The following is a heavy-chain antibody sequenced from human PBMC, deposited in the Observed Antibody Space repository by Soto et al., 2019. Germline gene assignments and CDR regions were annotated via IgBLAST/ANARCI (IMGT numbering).Heavy chain of an antibody. D-gene: IGHD2-2*01. J-gene: IGHJ4*02. CDR3: ASERGYQLPRPDYFDY. CDR2: ISYDGSNK. CDR1: GFTFSSYG. Sequence: PGGSLRLSCAASGFTFSSYGMHRVRQAPGKGLEWVAVISYDGSNKYYADSVKGRFTISRDNSKNTLYLQMNSLRVEDTAVYYCASERGYQLPRPDYFDYWGQGTLVTVSS. V-gene: IGHV3-30*19.